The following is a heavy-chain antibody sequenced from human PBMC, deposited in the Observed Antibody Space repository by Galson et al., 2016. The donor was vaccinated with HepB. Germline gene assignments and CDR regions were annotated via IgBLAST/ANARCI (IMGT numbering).Heavy chain of an antibody. CDR1: GYTFSDYS. Sequence: SVKVSCKASGYTFSDYSIHWLRQAPGEGPEWMGRINPNTGGTNYAQKLQGRVTMTTDTSTSTAYMELRSLRSDDTAVYYCAREDSSSWLGDYWGQGTLVTVSS. J-gene: IGHJ4*02. D-gene: IGHD6-13*01. V-gene: IGHV1-2*06. CDR3: AREDSSSWLGDY. CDR2: INPNTGGT.